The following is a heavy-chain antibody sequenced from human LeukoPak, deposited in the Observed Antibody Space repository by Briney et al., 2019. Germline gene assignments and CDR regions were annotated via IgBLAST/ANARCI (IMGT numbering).Heavy chain of an antibody. CDR2: ISWNSGSI. CDR3: ARDGTAMGNFDY. J-gene: IGHJ4*02. CDR1: GFTFDDYA. D-gene: IGHD5-18*01. Sequence: PGRSLRLSCAASGFTFDDYAMHWVRQAPGKGLEWVSGISWNSGSIGYADSVKGRFTISRDNAKNSLYLQMNSLRAEDTAVYYCARDGTAMGNFDYWGQGTLVTVSS. V-gene: IGHV3-9*01.